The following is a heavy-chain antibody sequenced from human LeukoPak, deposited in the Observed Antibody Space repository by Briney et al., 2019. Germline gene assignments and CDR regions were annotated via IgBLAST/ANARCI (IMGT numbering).Heavy chain of an antibody. V-gene: IGHV4-34*01. CDR3: ARETYYYDP. CDR2: INHSGST. D-gene: IGHD3-22*01. Sequence: SETLSLTCAVYGGSFSGYYWSWIRQPPGKGLEWIGEINHSGSTNYNPSLKSRVTISVDTSKNQFSLRLSSVTAADTAVYYCARETYYYDPWGQGTLVTVSS. J-gene: IGHJ5*02. CDR1: GGSFSGYY.